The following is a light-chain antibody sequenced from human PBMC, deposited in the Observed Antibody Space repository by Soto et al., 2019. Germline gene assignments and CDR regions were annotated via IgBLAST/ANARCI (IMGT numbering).Light chain of an antibody. J-gene: IGLJ1*01. CDR3: SSYTDSSNYV. CDR1: SSDVGAYNY. CDR2: QVT. V-gene: IGLV2-14*01. Sequence: QSVLTQPASVSGPPGQSITISCTGTSSDVGAYNYVSWYQQQPGKAPKLMIYQVTNRPSGVSNRFSGSRSGNTASLTISGLQAEDEADYYCSSYTDSSNYVFGTGTKVTVL.